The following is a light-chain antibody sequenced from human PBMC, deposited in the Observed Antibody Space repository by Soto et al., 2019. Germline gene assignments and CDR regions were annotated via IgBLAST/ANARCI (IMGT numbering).Light chain of an antibody. CDR2: WAS. V-gene: IGKV4-1*01. CDR1: QSVLYSSNNKNY. J-gene: IGKJ2*01. CDR3: QQYESTPPT. Sequence: DNVMTQSPDSLAVSLGERATINCKSSQSVLYSSNNKNYLAWYQQRPGQPPKLLIYWASTREYGVPDRFSGSGSGTDFTLTITSLQAEDVAVYYCQQYESTPPTFGQGTKLEFK.